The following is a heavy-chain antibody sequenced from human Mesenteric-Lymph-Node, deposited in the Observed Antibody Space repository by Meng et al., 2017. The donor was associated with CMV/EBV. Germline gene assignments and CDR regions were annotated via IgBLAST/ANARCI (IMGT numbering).Heavy chain of an antibody. CDR1: GGSFSGYY. CDR3: ARGGALKYFQH. CDR2: IYSSGST. V-gene: IGHV4-34*01. J-gene: IGHJ1*01. D-gene: IGHD3-16*01. Sequence: SETLSLTCAVYGGSFSGYYWSWIRQPPGKGLEWIGSIYSSGSTYYNPSLKSRVTISVDTSKNQFSLNLGSVTAADTAVYYCARGGALKYFQHWGQGTLVTVSS.